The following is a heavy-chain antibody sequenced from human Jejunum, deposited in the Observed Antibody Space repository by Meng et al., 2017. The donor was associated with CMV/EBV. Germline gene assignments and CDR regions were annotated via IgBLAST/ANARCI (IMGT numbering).Heavy chain of an antibody. D-gene: IGHD3-3*01. J-gene: IGHJ4*02. CDR2: IHDTGST. CDR3: ARGSIFVSFDS. CDR1: GGSIGSGDYY. Sequence: VQLQESGPGLVKPSQPLSLTCSVSGGSIGSGDYYWSWIRQPPGKGLEWIGYIHDTGSTYYNPSLKSRVDISLGTSRNHFSLTLSSVTAEDTAVYFCARGSIFVSFDSWGQGTLVTVSS. V-gene: IGHV4-30-4*08.